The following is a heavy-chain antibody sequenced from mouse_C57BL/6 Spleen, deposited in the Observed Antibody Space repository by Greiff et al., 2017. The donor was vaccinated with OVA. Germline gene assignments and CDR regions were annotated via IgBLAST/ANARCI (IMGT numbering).Heavy chain of an antibody. CDR3: AREELDDYFDY. J-gene: IGHJ2*01. V-gene: IGHV3-6*01. CDR2: ISYDGSN. Sequence: VQLKQSGPGLVKPSQSLSLTCSVTGYSITSGYYWNWIRQFPGNKLEWMGYISYDGSNNYNPSLKNRISITRDTSKNQFFLKLNSVTTEDTATYYCAREELDDYFDYWGQGTTLTVSS. CDR1: GYSITSGYY.